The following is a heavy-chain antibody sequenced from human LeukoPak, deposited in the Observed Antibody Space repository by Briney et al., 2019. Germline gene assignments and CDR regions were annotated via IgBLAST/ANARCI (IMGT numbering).Heavy chain of an antibody. CDR3: ARDGSDNSGFPFDY. CDR2: IWYDGSNK. CDR1: GFTFSSYG. J-gene: IGHJ4*02. V-gene: IGHV3-33*08. Sequence: GRSLRLSCAASGFTFSSYGMHWVRQAPGKGLEWVAVIWYDGSNKYYAGSVKGRFTISRDNSKNTLYLQMNSLRADDTALYYCARDGSDNSGFPFDYWGQGTLVTVSS. D-gene: IGHD3-22*01.